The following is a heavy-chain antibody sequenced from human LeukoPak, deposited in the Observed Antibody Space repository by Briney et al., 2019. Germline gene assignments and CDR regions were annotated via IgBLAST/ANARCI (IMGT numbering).Heavy chain of an antibody. J-gene: IGHJ4*02. Sequence: PSETLSLTCTVSGGSISSYYWSWTRQPPGKGLEWIGYVYYSGSTNYNPSLKSRVTISVDTSKNQFSLKLSSVTAADTAVYYCARAPYDSSGPPSDYWGQGTLVTVSS. CDR1: GGSISSYY. CDR3: ARAPYDSSGPPSDY. CDR2: VYYSGST. V-gene: IGHV4-59*12. D-gene: IGHD3-22*01.